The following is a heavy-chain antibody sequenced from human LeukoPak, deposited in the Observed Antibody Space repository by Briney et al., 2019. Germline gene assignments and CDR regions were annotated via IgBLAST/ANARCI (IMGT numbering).Heavy chain of an antibody. CDR2: ISDSGGRT. V-gene: IGHV3-23*01. D-gene: IGHD3-22*01. CDR3: AKRGVVIRVILVRFHKEANYFDS. Sequence: PGGSLRLSCAVSGFTLSNYGMSWVRQAPGKGLEWVAGISDSGGRTNYADSVKGRFSISRDNPKNTLYLQMNSLRAEDTAVYFCAKRGVVIRVILVRFHKEANYFDSWGQGALVTVSS. J-gene: IGHJ4*02. CDR1: GFTLSNYG.